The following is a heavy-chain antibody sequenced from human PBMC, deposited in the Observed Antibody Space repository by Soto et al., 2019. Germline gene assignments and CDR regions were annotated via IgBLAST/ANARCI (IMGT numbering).Heavy chain of an antibody. J-gene: IGHJ4*02. CDR3: ARRYGGILYYFDY. Sequence: SDTLSLTCTVSGGSVTNSSYYWGWIRQSPGKGLEWIGSVYYRGRSYSKSSVKSRVTISVDTSKNQFSLKLSSVTAADTAVYYCARRYGGILYYFDYWGQGTLVTVSS. CDR2: VYYRGRS. V-gene: IGHV4-39*07. CDR1: GGSVTNSSYY. D-gene: IGHD2-8*02.